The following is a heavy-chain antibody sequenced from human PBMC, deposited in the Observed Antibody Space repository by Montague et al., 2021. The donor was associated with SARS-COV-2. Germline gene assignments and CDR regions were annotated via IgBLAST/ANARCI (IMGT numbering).Heavy chain of an antibody. Sequence: TLSLTCTVSGGSISSGGYYRSWIRPHPGKGLEWIGYIYYSGSTYYNPSLKSRVTISVDTSKNQFSLKLSSVTAADTAVYYCARSSAPSITIFGVSNTYWYFDRWGRGDLVTVSS. CDR3: ARSSAPSITIFGVSNTYWYFDR. CDR1: GGSISSGGYY. V-gene: IGHV4-31*03. CDR2: IYYSGST. J-gene: IGHJ2*01. D-gene: IGHD3-3*01.